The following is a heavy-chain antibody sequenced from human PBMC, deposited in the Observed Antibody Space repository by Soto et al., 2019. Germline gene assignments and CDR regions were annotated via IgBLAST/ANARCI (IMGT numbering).Heavy chain of an antibody. CDR1: GGTFSSYA. J-gene: IGHJ6*02. Sequence: SVKVSCKASGGTFSSYAISLVRQAPGQGLEWMGGIIPIFGTANCAQKFQGRVTITADESTSTAYMELSSLRSNDTAIYYCAMVDVYVTPSPQEVWGQGTTVTVSS. V-gene: IGHV1-69*13. D-gene: IGHD3-16*01. CDR3: AMVDVYVTPSPQEV. CDR2: IIPIFGTA.